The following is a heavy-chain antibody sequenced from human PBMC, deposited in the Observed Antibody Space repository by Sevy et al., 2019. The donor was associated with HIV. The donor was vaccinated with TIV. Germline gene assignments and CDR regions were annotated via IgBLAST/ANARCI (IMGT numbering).Heavy chain of an antibody. CDR2: ISYDGSNK. J-gene: IGHJ6*02. D-gene: IGHD6-6*01. CDR1: GFTFSSYA. Sequence: SCAASGFTFSSYAMHWVRQAPGKGLEWVAVISYDGSNKYYADSVKDRFTISRDNSKNTLYLQMNSLRAEDTAVYYCARDHKYSSSSAYYYYGMDVWGQGTTVTVSS. CDR3: ARDHKYSSSSAYYYYGMDV. V-gene: IGHV3-30-3*01.